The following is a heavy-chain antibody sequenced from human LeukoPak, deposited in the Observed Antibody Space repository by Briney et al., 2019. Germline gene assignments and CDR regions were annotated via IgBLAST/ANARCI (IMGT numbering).Heavy chain of an antibody. CDR1: GFTFSDYE. V-gene: IGHV3-48*03. D-gene: IGHD2-21*02. CDR3: ARDHCGGDCYFDY. Sequence: PGESLRLSCAASGFTFSDYEINWVRQAPGKGLEWVSYISSSGGTIYYADSVKGRFTISRDNSKNTQYLQMNSLRAEGTAVYYCARDHCGGDCYFDYWGQGTLVTVSS. CDR2: ISSSGGTI. J-gene: IGHJ4*02.